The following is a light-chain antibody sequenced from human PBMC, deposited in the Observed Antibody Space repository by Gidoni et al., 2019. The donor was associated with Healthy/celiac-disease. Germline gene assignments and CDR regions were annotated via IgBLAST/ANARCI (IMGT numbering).Light chain of an antibody. CDR3: QVWDSSSVREV. CDR2: YDS. CDR1: NIGSKS. J-gene: IGLJ2*01. V-gene: IGLV3-21*04. Sequence: SYLLTQPPSVSVAPGKTARITCGGNNIGSKSVHWYQKKPGQAPVLVIYYDSDRPSGIPERFSGSNSGNTATLTISRVEAGDEADYYCQVWDSSSVREVFGGGTKLTVL.